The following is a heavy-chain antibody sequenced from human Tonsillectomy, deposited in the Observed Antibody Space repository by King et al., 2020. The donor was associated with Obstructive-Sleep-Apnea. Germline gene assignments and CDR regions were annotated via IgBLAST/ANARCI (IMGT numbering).Heavy chain of an antibody. V-gene: IGHV3-33*01. CDR3: ARDRNDDDDYEDIVEY. CDR2: IWSDGSNK. CDR1: GFTFSSYG. D-gene: IGHD4-17*01. Sequence: VQLVESGGGVVQPGRSLRLSCAASGFTFSSYGMHWVRQAPGKGLEWVALIWSDGSNKYYADSVKGRFTISRDTSKNTLYLQMNSLRAEDTAVYYCARDRNDDDDYEDIVEYWGQGTLVTVSS. J-gene: IGHJ4*02.